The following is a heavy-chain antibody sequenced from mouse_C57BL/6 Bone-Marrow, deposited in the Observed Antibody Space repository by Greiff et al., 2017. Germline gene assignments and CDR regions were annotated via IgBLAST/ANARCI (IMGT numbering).Heavy chain of an antibody. V-gene: IGHV1-26*01. Sequence: EVQLQQSGPELVKPGASVKISCKASGYTFTDYYMNWVKQSHGKSLEWIGDINPNNGGTSYNQKFKGKATLTVDKSSSTAYMELRSLTSEDSAVYYCARDDYGWGFSYWGQGTLVTVSA. CDR2: INPNNGGT. D-gene: IGHD1-2*01. CDR1: GYTFTDYY. CDR3: ARDDYGWGFSY. J-gene: IGHJ3*01.